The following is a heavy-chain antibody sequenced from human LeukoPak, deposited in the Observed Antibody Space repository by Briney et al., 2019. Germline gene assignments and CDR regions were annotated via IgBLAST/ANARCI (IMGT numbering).Heavy chain of an antibody. CDR2: IRHDESDK. CDR3: AKDSGAGDCAFDY. D-gene: IGHD2-21*02. CDR1: GFTFRSYN. J-gene: IGHJ4*02. Sequence: GESLRLSCAASGFTFRSYNMHWVRQAPGKGLEWVAFIRHDESDKYYADSLKGRFTISRDNSKNTVWLQMNSLRAEDTAMYYCAKDSGAGDCAFDYWGQGTLVTVSS. V-gene: IGHV3-30*02.